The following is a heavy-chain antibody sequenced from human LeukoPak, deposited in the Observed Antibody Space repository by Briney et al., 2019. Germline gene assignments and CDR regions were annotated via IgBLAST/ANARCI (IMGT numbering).Heavy chain of an antibody. CDR2: ISWNSGSI. CDR3: ARYCSSTSCAPAYYYYGMDV. J-gene: IGHJ6*02. V-gene: IGHV3-9*01. CDR1: GFTFDDYA. D-gene: IGHD2-2*01. Sequence: GRSLRLSCAASGFTFDDYAMHWVRQAPGKGLEWVSGISWNSGSIGYADSVKGRFTISRDNAKSSLYLQMNSLRAEDTALYYCARYCSSTSCAPAYYYYGMDVWGQGTTVTVSS.